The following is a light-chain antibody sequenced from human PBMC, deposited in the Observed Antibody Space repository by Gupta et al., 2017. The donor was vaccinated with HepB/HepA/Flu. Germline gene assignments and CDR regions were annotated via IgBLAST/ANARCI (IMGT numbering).Light chain of an antibody. V-gene: IGLV2-11*01. CDR3: CSYAGSYTLKV. Sequence: VSWYQQHPGKAPKLMIYDVSKRPSGVPDRFSGSKSGNTASLTIPGLQAEDEADYYCCSYAGSYTLKVFGGGTKLTVL. J-gene: IGLJ2*01. CDR2: DVS.